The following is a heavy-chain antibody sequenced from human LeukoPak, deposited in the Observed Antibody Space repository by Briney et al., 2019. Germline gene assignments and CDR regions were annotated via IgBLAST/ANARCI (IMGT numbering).Heavy chain of an antibody. J-gene: IGHJ3*02. CDR1: RFSFSNSW. CDR3: AAKHDGFDI. Sequence: GGSLRLSCAVSRFSFSNSWMHWVRQTPGKGLVWVSSIRGDGSDTTYTDSVKGRFTVSRDNAKNTLYLQMNSLRDDDTSVYYCAAKHDGFDIWGQGTMVTVSS. V-gene: IGHV3-74*01. CDR2: IRGDGSDT.